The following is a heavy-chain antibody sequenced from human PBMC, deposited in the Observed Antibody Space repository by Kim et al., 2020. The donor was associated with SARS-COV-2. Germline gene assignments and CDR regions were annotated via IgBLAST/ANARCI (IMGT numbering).Heavy chain of an antibody. Sequence: GGSLRLSCAASGFIFSTYSMNWVRQAPGKGLEWISYISSSSSHIYYADSVKGRFTISRDNAKNSLYLQMNSLRDEDTAVYYCARGPGPWYRGTGDFGYWGQGTLVTVSS. CDR2: ISSSSSHI. CDR3: ARGPGPWYRGTGDFGY. CDR1: GFIFSTYS. J-gene: IGHJ4*02. D-gene: IGHD1-26*01. V-gene: IGHV3-48*02.